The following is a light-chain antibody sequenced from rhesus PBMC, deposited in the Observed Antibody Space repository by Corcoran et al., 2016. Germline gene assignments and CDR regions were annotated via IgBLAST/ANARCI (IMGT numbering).Light chain of an antibody. Sequence: DIQMTQSPSSLSASVGDRVTITCQASQGISKWLAWYQQKPGKAPNLLIHAASSLNSGVPSRFSGSGSGTEFTLTISSLQPEDFATYYCQQHNSNPYSFGQGTKVEIK. CDR2: AAS. J-gene: IGKJ2*01. V-gene: IGKV1-33*02. CDR1: QGISKW. CDR3: QQHNSNPYS.